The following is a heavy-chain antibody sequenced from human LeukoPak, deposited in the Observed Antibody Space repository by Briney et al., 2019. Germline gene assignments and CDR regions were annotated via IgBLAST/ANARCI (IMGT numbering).Heavy chain of an antibody. Sequence: GGPLRLSYAASCFTFSNYGMHWLRQAPGKVLERVAFIRYDGSNKYYPDSPNGRITISRNNSKNTLYLRMSSLRAEDTAVYYCAKNRGGGVYSCGLNGFDPWGQGTLVTVSS. V-gene: IGHV3-30*02. CDR2: IRYDGSNK. D-gene: IGHD5-18*01. J-gene: IGHJ5*01. CDR1: CFTFSNYG. CDR3: AKNRGGGVYSCGLNGFDP.